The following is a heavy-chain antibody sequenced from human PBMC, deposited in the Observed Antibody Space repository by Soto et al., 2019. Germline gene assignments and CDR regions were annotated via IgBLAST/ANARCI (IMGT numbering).Heavy chain of an antibody. Sequence: GWSLRLSCASSVFTFIGDSMNWVRQAPGKGLEWVSSISTTSTYIYYADSVKGRFTTSRDNANNSLHLQMNSLRAEDTAVYYCTRDYVMDVWGQGTTVTVSS. V-gene: IGHV3-21*01. CDR3: TRDYVMDV. CDR1: VFTFIGDS. CDR2: ISTTSTYI. J-gene: IGHJ6*02.